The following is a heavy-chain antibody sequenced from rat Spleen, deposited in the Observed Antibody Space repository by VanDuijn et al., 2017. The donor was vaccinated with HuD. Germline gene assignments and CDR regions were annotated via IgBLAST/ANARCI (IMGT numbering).Heavy chain of an antibody. Sequence: EVQLQESGPGLVKPSQSLSLTCSVTGYSITSNYWGWIRKFPGNKMEWMGYISYSGSTSYNPSLKSRISITRDTSKNQFFLQLNSVTTEDTATYYCARSEGTHYYLPFADWGQGVMVTVSS. D-gene: IGHD1-12*02. CDR2: ISYSGST. V-gene: IGHV3-1*01. J-gene: IGHJ2*01. CDR3: ARSEGTHYYLPFAD. CDR1: GYSITSNY.